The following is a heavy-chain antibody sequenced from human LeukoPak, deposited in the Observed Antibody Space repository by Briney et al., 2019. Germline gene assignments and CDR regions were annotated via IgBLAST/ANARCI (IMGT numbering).Heavy chain of an antibody. D-gene: IGHD1-26*01. Sequence: PGGSLRLSCAASGFTFSSYAMSWVRQAPGKGLEWVSTICSSGGSTYYADSVKGRFTIPRDNSKNTLYLQMNSLRAEDTAVYYCAKVVGTNTRGYFDYWGQGTLVTVSS. CDR3: AKVVGTNTRGYFDY. V-gene: IGHV3-23*01. CDR1: GFTFSSYA. J-gene: IGHJ4*02. CDR2: ICSSGGST.